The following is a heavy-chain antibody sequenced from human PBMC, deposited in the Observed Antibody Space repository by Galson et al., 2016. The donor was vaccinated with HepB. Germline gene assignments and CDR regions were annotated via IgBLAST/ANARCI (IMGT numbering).Heavy chain of an antibody. CDR2: MNPNSGDT. J-gene: IGHJ1*01. D-gene: IGHD3-22*01. Sequence: SVKVSCKASGYTFTSYDISWVRQAPGQGLEWMGWMNPNSGDTGYAQKFQGRVTMTRNTSITTAYMELSSLRSEDTAVYYCARLVSGYNGYFHNWGQGTLVNIPS. CDR3: ARLVSGYNGYFHN. V-gene: IGHV1-8*01. CDR1: GYTFTSYD.